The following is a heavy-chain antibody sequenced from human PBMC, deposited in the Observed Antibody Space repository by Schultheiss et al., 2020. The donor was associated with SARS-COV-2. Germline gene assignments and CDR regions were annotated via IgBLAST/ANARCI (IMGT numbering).Heavy chain of an antibody. Sequence: GGSLRLSCKASGYTFISYDINWVRQATGQGLEWMGWMNPNSGDTDYAQKFQGRVTMTRNTSISTAYMELSSLRSEDTAVYYCARGLNYDFWSGYYTGHWFDPWGQGTLVTVSS. D-gene: IGHD3-3*01. CDR3: ARGLNYDFWSGYYTGHWFDP. V-gene: IGHV1-8*01. J-gene: IGHJ5*02. CDR1: GYTFISYD. CDR2: MNPNSGDT.